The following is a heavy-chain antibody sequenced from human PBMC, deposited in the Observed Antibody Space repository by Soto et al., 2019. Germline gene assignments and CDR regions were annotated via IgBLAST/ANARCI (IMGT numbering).Heavy chain of an antibody. J-gene: IGHJ6*02. CDR1: GFTFSSYW. V-gene: IGHV3-7*01. CDR2: IQQDGTQK. D-gene: IGHD1-1*01. CDR3: ARDPSNSWYRGDHVDV. Sequence: EVQLVESGGGLVQPGGSLRLSCAASGFTFSSYWMTWVRQAPGKGLEWVANIQQDGTQKYYVDSVKGRFTISRDNAKNSLYLQMSSLRADDTAVYYCARDPSNSWYRGDHVDVWGQATMVTVSS.